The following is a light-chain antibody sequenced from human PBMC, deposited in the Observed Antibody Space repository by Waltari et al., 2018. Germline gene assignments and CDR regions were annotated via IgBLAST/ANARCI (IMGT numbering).Light chain of an antibody. V-gene: IGKV1-33*01. CDR3: QQYDSLPLT. CDR2: AAS. J-gene: IGKJ4*01. CDR1: QDISNY. Sequence: DIQMTQSPSSLSASVGDRVTITCQASQDISNYLNWYQQKPGKAPKVLIYAASNLETGVPSRFSGSGSGTDFTFSISSLQPEDIATYYCQQYDSLPLTFGGGTKVEIK.